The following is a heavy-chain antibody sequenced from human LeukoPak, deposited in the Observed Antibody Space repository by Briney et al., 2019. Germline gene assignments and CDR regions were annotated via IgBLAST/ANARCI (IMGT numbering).Heavy chain of an antibody. J-gene: IGHJ4*02. CDR2: IIPIFGTA. Sequence: ASVNVSCKASGCTFSSYAISWVRQAPGKGLEWMGGIIPIFGTANYAHKVQGRVTITTDESTSTAYMELSSLRSEDTAVYYCARGFPYYYDSSGYLFDYWGQGTLVTVSS. D-gene: IGHD3-22*01. V-gene: IGHV1-69*05. CDR1: GCTFSSYA. CDR3: ARGFPYYYDSSGYLFDY.